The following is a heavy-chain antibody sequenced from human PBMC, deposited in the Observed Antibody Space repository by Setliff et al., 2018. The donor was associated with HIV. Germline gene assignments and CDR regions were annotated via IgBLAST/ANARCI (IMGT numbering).Heavy chain of an antibody. CDR2: IRPDASNK. V-gene: IGHV3-7*01. D-gene: IGHD1-26*01. J-gene: IGHJ6*03. CDR1: GFTFSSYG. CDR3: ARDGSHWYMDV. Sequence: LRLSCTASGFTFSSYGMHWVRQAPGKGLEWVAGIRPDASNKYYVDSVKGRFTISRDNAKNSLYLQMNSLRAEETAVYYCARDGSHWYMDVWGKGTTVTVSS.